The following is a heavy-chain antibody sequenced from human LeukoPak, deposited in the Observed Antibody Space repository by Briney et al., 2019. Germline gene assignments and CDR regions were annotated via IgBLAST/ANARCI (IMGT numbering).Heavy chain of an antibody. V-gene: IGHV3-7*01. Sequence: PGGSLRLSCAASGFTLSNYWMSWVRQAPGKGLEWVANIKQDGSEKYYVDSVKGRFTISRDNAKNSLYLQINSLRAEDTAVYYCASFRITVAGRTGLDYWGQGTLVTVSS. CDR1: GFTLSNYW. CDR2: IKQDGSEK. D-gene: IGHD6-19*01. CDR3: ASFRITVAGRTGLDY. J-gene: IGHJ4*02.